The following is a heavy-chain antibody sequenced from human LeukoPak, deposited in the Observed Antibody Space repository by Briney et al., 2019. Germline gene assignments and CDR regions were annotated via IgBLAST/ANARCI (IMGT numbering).Heavy chain of an antibody. Sequence: GGSLRLSCAASGFTFSNSWMTWVRQAPGKGLEWVAHIKEDGSDKYYVDSVTRRFTISRDNTKNSLYLQMSSLKAEDTAVYYCATWSDAWEFDSWGQGTLVSVSS. CDR1: GFTFSNSW. J-gene: IGHJ4*02. CDR2: IKEDGSDK. CDR3: ATWSDAWEFDS. V-gene: IGHV3-7*05. D-gene: IGHD1-26*01.